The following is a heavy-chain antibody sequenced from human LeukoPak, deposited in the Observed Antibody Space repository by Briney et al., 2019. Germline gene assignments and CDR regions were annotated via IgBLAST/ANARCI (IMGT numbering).Heavy chain of an antibody. J-gene: IGHJ4*02. Sequence: SETLSLTCTVSGGSISSSSYYWGWIRQPPGKGLEWIGSIYYSGSTYYNSSLKSRVTISVDTSKNQFSLKLSSVTAADTAVYYCARHSSGWYHFDYWGQGTLVTVSS. D-gene: IGHD6-19*01. V-gene: IGHV4-39*01. CDR2: IYYSGST. CDR3: ARHSSGWYHFDY. CDR1: GGSISSSSYY.